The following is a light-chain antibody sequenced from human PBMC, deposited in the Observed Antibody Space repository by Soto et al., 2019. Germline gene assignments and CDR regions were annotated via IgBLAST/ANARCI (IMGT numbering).Light chain of an antibody. V-gene: IGKV1-39*01. CDR3: QQIYSTPLT. CDR2: AAS. CDR1: QSISSY. Sequence: DIQMTQSPSSLSASVGDRVTITCRASQSISSYLNWYQQKPGKAPELLIYAASRLQAGVPARFSGSGSGTDFTLTISRLQPEDFATYFCQQIYSTPLTFGRGTTVDVK. J-gene: IGKJ3*01.